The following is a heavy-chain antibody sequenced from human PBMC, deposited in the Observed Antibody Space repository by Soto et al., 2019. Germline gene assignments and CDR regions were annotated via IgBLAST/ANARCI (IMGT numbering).Heavy chain of an antibody. J-gene: IGHJ4*02. CDR1: GGSMSSSNW. Sequence: QVQLQESGPGLVKPSGTLSLTCTVSGGSMSSSNWWNWVRQPPGKGLEWIGETHHSGRTNYNPSLKRLVTISVDKSKNHFSLMLSSVTAADTAVYYCAISDATVLDYWGQGTLVTVSS. CDR3: AISDATVLDY. D-gene: IGHD2-15*01. CDR2: THHSGRT. V-gene: IGHV4-4*02.